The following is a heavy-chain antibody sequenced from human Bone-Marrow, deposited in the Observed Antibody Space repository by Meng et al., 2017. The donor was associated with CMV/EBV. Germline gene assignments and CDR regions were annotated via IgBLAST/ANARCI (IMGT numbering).Heavy chain of an antibody. CDR1: GFTFGSYW. V-gene: IGHV3-7*01. CDR2: IKHDGTQG. J-gene: IGHJ6*02. D-gene: IGHD2-2*01. CDR3: ARDTVVVPAANSGYYYYYGMDV. Sequence: GESLKISCVASGFTFGSYWMSWVRQAPGKGLEWVANIKHDGTQGYYVDSVKGRFTISRDNAKNSLYLQMNSLRAEDTAVYYCARDTVVVPAANSGYYYYYGMDVWGQGTTVTVSS.